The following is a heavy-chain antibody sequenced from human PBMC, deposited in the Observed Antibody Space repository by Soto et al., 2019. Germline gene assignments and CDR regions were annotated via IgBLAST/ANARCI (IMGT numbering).Heavy chain of an antibody. CDR2: IWYDGSNK. Sequence: VQLVESGGGVVQPGRSLRLSCAASGFTFSSYGMHWVRRAPGKGLGGVAVIWYDGSNKYYADSVKGRFTISRDNSKNTLYLQMNSLRAEDTAVYYCARDTPHPYSSSWTGIFDYWGQGTLVTVSS. J-gene: IGHJ4*02. V-gene: IGHV3-33*01. CDR3: ARDTPHPYSSSWTGIFDY. CDR1: GFTFSSYG. D-gene: IGHD6-13*01.